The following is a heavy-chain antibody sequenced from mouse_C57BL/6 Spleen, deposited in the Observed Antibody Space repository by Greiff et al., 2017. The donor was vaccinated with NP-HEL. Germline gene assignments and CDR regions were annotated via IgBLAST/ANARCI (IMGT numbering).Heavy chain of an antibody. Sequence: EVKLVESGGGLVKPGGSLKLSCAASGFTFSDYGMHWVRQAPEKGLEWVAYISSGSSTIYYADTVKGRFTISRDNAKNTLFLQMTSLRSEDTAMYYCARQYYGSSYVMDYWGQGTSVTVSS. CDR2: ISSGSSTI. V-gene: IGHV5-17*01. CDR3: ARQYYGSSYVMDY. D-gene: IGHD1-1*01. J-gene: IGHJ4*01. CDR1: GFTFSDYG.